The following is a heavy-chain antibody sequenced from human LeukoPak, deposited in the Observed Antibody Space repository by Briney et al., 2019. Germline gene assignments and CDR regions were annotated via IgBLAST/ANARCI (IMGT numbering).Heavy chain of an antibody. CDR1: GGSISRYY. D-gene: IGHD6-13*01. V-gene: IGHV4-4*07. CDR3: ARGRGIAADGRYFDY. J-gene: IGHJ4*02. CDR2: AYTSGST. Sequence: PSETRSLTCTVAGGSISRYYWSWIRQPAGKGLEWIGRAYTSGSTNYNPSLKSRVTMSVDTSKNHSSLKLSSVTAADTAVYYCARGRGIAADGRYFDYWGQGTLVTISS.